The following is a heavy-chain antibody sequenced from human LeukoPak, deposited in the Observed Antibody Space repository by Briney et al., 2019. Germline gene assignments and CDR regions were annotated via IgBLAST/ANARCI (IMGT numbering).Heavy chain of an antibody. CDR2: IYYSGST. Sequence: NPSETLSLTCTVSGGSISSYYWSWIRQPPGKGLEWIGYIYYSGSTNSNPSLKSRVTISVDTSKNQFSLKLSSVTAADTAVYYCARTMVRGVMSYDYWGQGTLVTVSS. CDR3: ARTMVRGVMSYDY. D-gene: IGHD3-10*01. V-gene: IGHV4-59*01. J-gene: IGHJ4*02. CDR1: GGSISSYY.